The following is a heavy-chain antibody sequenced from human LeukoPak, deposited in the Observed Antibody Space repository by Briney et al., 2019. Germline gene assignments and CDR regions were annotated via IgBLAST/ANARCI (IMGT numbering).Heavy chain of an antibody. V-gene: IGHV3-23*01. CDR3: AKEPSRYYYDSSGYHAFDI. D-gene: IGHD3-22*01. CDR1: GVTFSSYA. J-gene: IGHJ3*02. Sequence: GGSLRLSCAASGVTFSSYAMSWVRQAPGKGLEWVSAISGSGGSTYYADSVKGRFTISRDNSKNTLYLQMNSLRAEDTAVYYCAKEPSRYYYDSSGYHAFDIWGQGTMVTVSS. CDR2: ISGSGGST.